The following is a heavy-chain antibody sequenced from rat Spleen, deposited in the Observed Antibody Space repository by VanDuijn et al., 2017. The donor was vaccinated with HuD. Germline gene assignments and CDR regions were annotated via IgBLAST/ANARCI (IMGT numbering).Heavy chain of an antibody. CDR1: GLSLTSNS. J-gene: IGHJ2*01. Sequence: QVQLMESGPGLVQPSATPSPTCTVSGLSLTSNSVSWIRQPPGMGPERMGVIRSNAGTDYISAIKSRLSISRDTAKSQVFLKMNSLQTEDTAMYFCARDSYYGYRYWGQGVIVTVSS. V-gene: IGHV2-47*01. CDR3: ARDSYYGYRY. CDR2: IRSNAGT. D-gene: IGHD1-7*01.